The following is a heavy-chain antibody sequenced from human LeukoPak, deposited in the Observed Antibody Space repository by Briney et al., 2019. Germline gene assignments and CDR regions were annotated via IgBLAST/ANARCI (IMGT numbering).Heavy chain of an antibody. CDR3: AKRRYCTSSTCHDLDY. CDR2: ISADGDST. D-gene: IGHD2-2*01. CDR1: GFTFRSYA. Sequence: GGSLRLSCAASGFTFRSYAMNWVRQAPGKGLEWVSAISADGDSTYYADSVKGRFTISRDNSKNTLYLQMSSLRPGDTAVYYCAKRRYCTSSTCHDLDYWGQGTLVTVSS. J-gene: IGHJ4*02. V-gene: IGHV3-23*01.